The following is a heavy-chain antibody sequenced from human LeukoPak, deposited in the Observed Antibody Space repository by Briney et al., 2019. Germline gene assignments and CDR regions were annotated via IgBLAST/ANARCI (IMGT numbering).Heavy chain of an antibody. J-gene: IGHJ6*03. V-gene: IGHV6-1*01. CDR1: GDSVSSNSAA. CDR2: TYYRSKWYN. Sequence: SQTLSLTCAISGDSVSSNSAAWNWIRQSPSRGLEWLGRTYYRSKWYNDYAVSVKSRITINPDTSKNQFSLQLNSVTPEDTAVYYCAREDIVVVVAANNKNYYYYMDVWGKGTTVTVSS. CDR3: AREDIVVVVAANNKNYYYYMDV. D-gene: IGHD2-15*01.